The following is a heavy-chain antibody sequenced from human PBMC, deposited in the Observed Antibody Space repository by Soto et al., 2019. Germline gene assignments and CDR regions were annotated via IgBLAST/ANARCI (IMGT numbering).Heavy chain of an antibody. J-gene: IGHJ6*03. CDR2: IYYSGST. CDR3: ARGYSYGPYYYYYYMGV. CDR1: GGSISSSY. Sequence: QVQLQESGPGLLKPSETLSLTCTVSGGSISSSYWSWIRQPPGKGLEWIGYIYYSGSTNYNPSLKSRVTISVDTSKNQFSLKLSSVTAADTAVYYCARGYSYGPYYYYYYMGVWGRGTTVTVSS. V-gene: IGHV4-59*01. D-gene: IGHD5-12*01.